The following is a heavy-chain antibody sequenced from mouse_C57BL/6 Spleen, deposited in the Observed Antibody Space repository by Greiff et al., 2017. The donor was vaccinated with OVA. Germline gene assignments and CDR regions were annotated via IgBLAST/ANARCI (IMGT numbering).Heavy chain of an antibody. CDR2: ISGGGGNT. CDR3: ARRGYWFAY. Sequence: EVQLVESGGGLVKPGGSLKLSCAASGFTFSSYTMSWVRQTPEKRLEWVATISGGGGNTYYPDSVKGRFTISRDNAKNTLYLQMSSLRSEDTALYYCARRGYWFAYWGQGTLVTVSA. CDR1: GFTFSSYT. J-gene: IGHJ3*01. V-gene: IGHV5-9*01.